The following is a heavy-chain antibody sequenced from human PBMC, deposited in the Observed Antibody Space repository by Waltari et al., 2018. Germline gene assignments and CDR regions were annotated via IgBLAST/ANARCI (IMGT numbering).Heavy chain of an antibody. CDR2: INHSGST. V-gene: IGHV4-34*01. CDR1: GGSCSGYY. Sequence: QVQLQQWGAGLLKPSETLSLTCAVHGGSCSGYYWSWIRQPPGKGLEWIGEINHSGSTNYNPSLKSRVTISVDTSKNQFSLKLSSVTAADTAVYYCARGVTSSSSSFDYWGQGTLVTVSS. J-gene: IGHJ4*02. CDR3: ARGVTSSSSSFDY. D-gene: IGHD6-6*01.